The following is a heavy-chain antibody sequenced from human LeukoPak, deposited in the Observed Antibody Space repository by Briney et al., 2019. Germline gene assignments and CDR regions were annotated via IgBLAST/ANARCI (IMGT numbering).Heavy chain of an antibody. Sequence: ASVKVSCKASGYTFTSYDINWVRQATGQGLEWMGWMNPNSGNTGYAQKFQGRVTMTRNTSISTAYMELSSLGSEDTAVYYCARAYSITGTEDDAFDIWGQGTMVTVSS. V-gene: IGHV1-8*01. CDR3: ARAYSITGTEDDAFDI. J-gene: IGHJ3*02. CDR1: GYTFTSYD. CDR2: MNPNSGNT. D-gene: IGHD1-7*01.